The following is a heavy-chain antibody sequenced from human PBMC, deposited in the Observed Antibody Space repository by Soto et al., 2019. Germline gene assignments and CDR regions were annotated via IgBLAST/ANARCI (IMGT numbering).Heavy chain of an antibody. CDR3: ARFAGPCSSTSCYYYFDY. J-gene: IGHJ4*02. V-gene: IGHV4-39*07. D-gene: IGHD2-2*01. Sequence: SETLSLTCTVSGGSISSSSYSWGWIRQLPGKGLEWIGSIYYSGSTYYTPSLKSRVTISVDTSKNQFSLKLSSVTAADTAVYYCARFAGPCSSTSCYYYFDYWGQGTLVTVS. CDR2: IYYSGST. CDR1: GGSISSSSYS.